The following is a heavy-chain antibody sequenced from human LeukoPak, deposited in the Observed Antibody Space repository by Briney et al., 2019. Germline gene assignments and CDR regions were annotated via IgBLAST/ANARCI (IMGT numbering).Heavy chain of an antibody. D-gene: IGHD5-18*01. CDR2: INHSGST. V-gene: IGHV4-34*01. J-gene: IGHJ6*03. CDR1: GGSFSGYY. CDR3: ARTTEGGYTYDYFYYYYMDV. Sequence: SETLSLTCAVYGGSFSGYYWSWIRQPPGKGLEWIGEINHSGSTNYNPSLKSRVTISVDTSKNQFSLKLSSVTAGDTAVYYCARTTEGGYTYDYFYYYYMDVWGKGTTVTISS.